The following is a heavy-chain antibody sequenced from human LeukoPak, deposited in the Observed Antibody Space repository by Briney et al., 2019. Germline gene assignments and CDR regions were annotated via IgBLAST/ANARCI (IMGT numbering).Heavy chain of an antibody. J-gene: IGHJ4*02. CDR3: AKGRGFNAYILFDY. CDR1: GFTFSTYA. V-gene: IGHV3-23*01. Sequence: QAGGSLRLSCAASGFTFSTYAVSWVRQAPGRGLEWVSAITGSGVTTYYADSVKGRFTISRDNSKNTVYLQMNSLRDEDTALYYRAKGRGFNAYILFDYWGQGTLVTVSS. D-gene: IGHD5-24*01. CDR2: ITGSGVTT.